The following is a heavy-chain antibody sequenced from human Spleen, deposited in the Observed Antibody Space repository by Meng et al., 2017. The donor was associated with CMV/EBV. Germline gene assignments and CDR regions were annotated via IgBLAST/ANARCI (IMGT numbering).Heavy chain of an antibody. CDR2: IHSDGSST. V-gene: IGHV3-74*01. J-gene: IGHJ4*02. CDR1: GFSFSSYW. CDR3: ARGGPLLKVPGY. Sequence: GESLKISCEASGFSFSSYWMHWVRQAPGKGLVWVAHIHSDGSSTTYADSVKGRFTISRDNAKNTVFLQMHSLGVEDTAVYYCARGGPLLKVPGYWGQGTLVTVSS. D-gene: IGHD2-15*01.